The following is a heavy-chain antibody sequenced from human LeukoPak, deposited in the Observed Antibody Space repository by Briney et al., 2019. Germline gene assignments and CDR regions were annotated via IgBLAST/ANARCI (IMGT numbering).Heavy chain of an antibody. J-gene: IGHJ5*02. D-gene: IGHD6-19*01. Sequence: SETLSLTCTVSGGSLSSYYWSCIRQPPGKGVEWFGYIYYSGSTNYNPSLKSRVTISVDTSKNQFSLKLSSVTAADTAVYYCARTGAVAGIGWFDPWGQGTLVTVSS. CDR1: GGSLSSYY. V-gene: IGHV4-59*08. CDR3: ARTGAVAGIGWFDP. CDR2: IYYSGST.